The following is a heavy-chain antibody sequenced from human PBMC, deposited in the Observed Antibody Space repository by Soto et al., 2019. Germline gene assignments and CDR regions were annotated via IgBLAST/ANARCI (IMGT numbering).Heavy chain of an antibody. Sequence: VGSLRLSCAASGLTFSGHWMTWVRQTPGEGLQWVAAIKPDGSETFYVDSVKGRFTISRDNARNSLFLQMDSLRAEDTAVYYCTSRPSGMTYHAVFDFWGQGTLVTVSS. D-gene: IGHD2-21*02. CDR1: GLTFSGHW. V-gene: IGHV3-7*03. CDR3: TSRPSGMTYHAVFDF. CDR2: IKPDGSET. J-gene: IGHJ4*02.